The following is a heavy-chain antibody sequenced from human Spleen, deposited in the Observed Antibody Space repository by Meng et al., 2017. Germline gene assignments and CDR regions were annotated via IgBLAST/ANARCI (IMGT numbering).Heavy chain of an antibody. J-gene: IGHJ4*02. CDR2: IIPSGGST. CDR1: GFTFSNYA. V-gene: IGHV3-23*01. D-gene: IGHD2-15*01. Sequence: GGSLRLSCAASGFTFSNYAMSWVRQAPGRGLGWVSSIIPSGGSTYYTDSVKGRFTISRDNSKNTLYLQMNSLTAEDTAFYYCAKELPPSQTYFFDSWGQGTLVTVSS. CDR3: AKELPPSQTYFFDS.